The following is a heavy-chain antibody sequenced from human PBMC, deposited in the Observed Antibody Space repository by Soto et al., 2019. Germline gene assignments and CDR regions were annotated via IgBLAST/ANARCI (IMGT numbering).Heavy chain of an antibody. CDR1: GGSISSYY. V-gene: IGHV4-59*08. CDR2: IYYSGST. Sequence: QVQLQESGPGLVKPSETLSLTCTVSGGSISSYYWSWIRQPPGKGLEWIGYIYYSGSTNYNPSLKSRVTISVETSKNQFSLKLSSVTAADTAVYYCARLRCSGGSCYSPYYYYYMDVWGKGTTVTVSS. D-gene: IGHD2-15*01. J-gene: IGHJ6*03. CDR3: ARLRCSGGSCYSPYYYYYMDV.